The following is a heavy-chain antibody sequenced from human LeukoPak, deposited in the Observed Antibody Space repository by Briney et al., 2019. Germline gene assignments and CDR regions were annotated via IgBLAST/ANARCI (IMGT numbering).Heavy chain of an antibody. CDR3: ARVGQTVTGSKPIDY. Sequence: GGSLRLSCAASGFTFSSYAMSWVRQAPGKGLEWVSAIIRSGGSTYYADSVKGRITISRDNSKNTLYLQMNSLRAEDTAVYYCARVGQTVTGSKPIDYWGQGTLVTVSS. CDR1: GFTFSSYA. V-gene: IGHV3-23*01. CDR2: IIRSGGST. J-gene: IGHJ4*02. D-gene: IGHD4-11*01.